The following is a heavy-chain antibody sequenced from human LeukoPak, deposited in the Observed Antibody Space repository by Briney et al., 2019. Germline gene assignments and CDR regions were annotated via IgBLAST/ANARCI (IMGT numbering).Heavy chain of an antibody. J-gene: IGHJ4*02. CDR3: AKPPRGSGEDY. Sequence: GGSLRLSCAASGFTFSSYWMSWVRQAPGKGLEWVSTISGSGDYTYYADSVKGRFTISRDNSKNTLYLQMNSLRAEDTAVYYCAKPPRGSGEDYWGQGTLVTVSS. V-gene: IGHV3-23*01. CDR1: GFTFSSYW. D-gene: IGHD3-10*01. CDR2: ISGSGDYT.